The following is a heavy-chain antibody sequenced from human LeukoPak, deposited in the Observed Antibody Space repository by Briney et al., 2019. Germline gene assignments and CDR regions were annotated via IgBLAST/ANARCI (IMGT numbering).Heavy chain of an antibody. CDR3: VRGLGSYQFDY. J-gene: IGHJ4*02. Sequence: GGSLRLSCAASGFTFSIYWMHWVRQAPGKGLVWVSHLNGDENTITYADSVKGRFTISRDNAKNTLYLQMNSLRAEDTAVYYCVRGLGSYQFDYRGQGTLVTVAS. D-gene: IGHD2-2*01. V-gene: IGHV3-74*01. CDR2: LNGDENTI. CDR1: GFTFSIYW.